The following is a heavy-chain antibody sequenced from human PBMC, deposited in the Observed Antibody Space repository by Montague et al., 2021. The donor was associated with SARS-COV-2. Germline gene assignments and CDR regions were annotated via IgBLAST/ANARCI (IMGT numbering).Heavy chain of an antibody. CDR3: ARDDIVLQGVTKGMDV. J-gene: IGHJ6*02. CDR1: GGSISSSNYY. Sequence: SETLSLTCTVSGGSISSSNYYWGWIRQPPGKGLEWIGNMHCSGSTYYNPSLKSRVTISIDTSKNQFSLKLSSVTAADTAVYYCARDDIVLQGVTKGMDVWGQGTTVTVSS. V-gene: IGHV4-39*07. CDR2: MHCSGST. D-gene: IGHD3-10*01.